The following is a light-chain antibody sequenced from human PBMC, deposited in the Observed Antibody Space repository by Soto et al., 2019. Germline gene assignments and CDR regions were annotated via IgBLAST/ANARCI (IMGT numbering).Light chain of an antibody. CDR3: QHYSSSPPAIT. J-gene: IGKJ5*01. V-gene: IGKV3-20*01. Sequence: PGERATLSCRASRTVDGNYLAWYHQKPGQAPRLLIHSASTRAPGIPDRFSASGAGTDFTLTISRLEPEDFAVYYCQHYSSSPPAITFGQGTRLEIK. CDR1: RTVDGNY. CDR2: SAS.